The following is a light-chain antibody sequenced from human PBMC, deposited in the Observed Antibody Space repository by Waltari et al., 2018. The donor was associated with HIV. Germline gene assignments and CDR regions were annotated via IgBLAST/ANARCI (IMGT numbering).Light chain of an antibody. Sequence: IVMTQSPDSLAVSLGERATINCKSSPSVLYSSNDKNYLAWYQQKPGQPPKLLIYWASTRESGVPDRFSGGGSGTDFTLTISSLQAEDVAVYYCQQYYNTPWTFGQGTKVEIK. CDR2: WAS. CDR1: PSVLYSSNDKNY. V-gene: IGKV4-1*01. J-gene: IGKJ1*01. CDR3: QQYYNTPWT.